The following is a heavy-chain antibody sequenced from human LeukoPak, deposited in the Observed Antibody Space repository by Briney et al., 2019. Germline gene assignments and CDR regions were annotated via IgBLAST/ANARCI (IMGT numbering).Heavy chain of an antibody. Sequence: SETLSLTCTVSGGSISSSSYYWGWIRQPPGKGLEWIGSIYYSGSTYYNPSLKTRVTISVDTSKNQFSLKMSSVTAADTAVYYCARRVGRWFGERAYYYHNMDVWGKGTTVTISS. J-gene: IGHJ6*03. V-gene: IGHV4-39*07. D-gene: IGHD3-10*01. CDR2: IYYSGST. CDR1: GGSISSSSYY. CDR3: ARRVGRWFGERAYYYHNMDV.